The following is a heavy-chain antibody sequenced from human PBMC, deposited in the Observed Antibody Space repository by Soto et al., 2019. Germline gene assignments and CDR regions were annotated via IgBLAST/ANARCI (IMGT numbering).Heavy chain of an antibody. V-gene: IGHV3-53*01. J-gene: IGHJ6*02. D-gene: IGHD3-3*01. CDR2: IYSGGST. Sequence: EGSLRLSCAASGFTVSSNYMSWVRQAPGKGLEWVSVIYSGGSTYYADSVKGRFTISRDNSKNTLYLQMNSLRAEDTAVYYCAREGRYDFWSGYYTYYGMDVWGQGTTVTVSS. CDR1: GFTVSSNY. CDR3: AREGRYDFWSGYYTYYGMDV.